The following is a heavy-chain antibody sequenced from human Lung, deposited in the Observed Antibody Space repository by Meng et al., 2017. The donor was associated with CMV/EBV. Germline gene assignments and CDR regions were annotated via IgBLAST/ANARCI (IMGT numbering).Heavy chain of an antibody. D-gene: IGHD3-10*01. Sequence: SVXVSXXASGYTFTSYDINWVRQATGQGLEWMGWMSPNSGNTAYAPKFQGRHTMTRNTSINTAYMDLSSLRSEDTAIYYCTRGRGSTHKGNWFDPWGQGTXVTVSS. V-gene: IGHV1-8*01. J-gene: IGHJ5*02. CDR2: MSPNSGNT. CDR1: GYTFTSYD. CDR3: TRGRGSTHKGNWFDP.